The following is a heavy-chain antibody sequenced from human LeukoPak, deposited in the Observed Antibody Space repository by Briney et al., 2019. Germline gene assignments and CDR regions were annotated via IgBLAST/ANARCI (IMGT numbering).Heavy chain of an antibody. CDR2: MNPSGGGT. V-gene: IGHV1-46*01. J-gene: IGHJ6*02. D-gene: IGHD3-10*01. Sequence: ASVKVSCKASGYTFTSYYMHWVRQAPGQGLEWMGIMNPSGGGTSYAQKFQGRVTMTRDTSTSTVYMELSSLRSEDTAVYYCARDRGRFSMTMYYYYGMDVWGQGTTVTVSS. CDR1: GYTFTSYY. CDR3: ARDRGRFSMTMYYYYGMDV.